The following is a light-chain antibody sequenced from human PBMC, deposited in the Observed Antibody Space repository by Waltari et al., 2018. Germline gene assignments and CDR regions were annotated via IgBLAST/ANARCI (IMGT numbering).Light chain of an antibody. CDR2: EDS. CDR3: GTWDSSLSGAV. J-gene: IGLJ7*01. CDR1: SSNVGKNY. V-gene: IGLV1-51*02. Sequence: QSVLTQPPSVSAAPGQRVTISCSGGSSNVGKNYVSWYRQLPGTAPQLLIFEDSGRPSGIPGRFSGSKSGTSATLDITGLQSGDEADYCCGTWDSSLSGAVFGGGTHLTVL.